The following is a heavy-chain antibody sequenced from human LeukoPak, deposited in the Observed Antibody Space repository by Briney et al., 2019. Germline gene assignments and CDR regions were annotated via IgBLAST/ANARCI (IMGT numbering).Heavy chain of an antibody. CDR1: GFTFNDYW. CDR2: IKPDGSEK. J-gene: IGHJ4*02. V-gene: IGHV3-7*03. CDR3: ARDYMAY. Sequence: PGGSLRLSCAASGFTFNDYWMSWVRQAPGKGPEWVAKIKPDGSEKYYADSVKGRFTISRVNAKNSLYPQMNSLRAEDTAVYYCARDYMAYWGQGTLVTVSS. D-gene: IGHD4-11*01.